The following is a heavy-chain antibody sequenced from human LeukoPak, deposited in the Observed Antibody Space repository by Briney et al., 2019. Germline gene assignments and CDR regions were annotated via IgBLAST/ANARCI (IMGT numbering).Heavy chain of an antibody. CDR3: VRTQGGAFDC. Sequence: SVKVSCKASGGTFSSYAISWVRQAPGQGLEWMGRIIPFLGTTNYAQKFQGRVTITADESTSTAYMELSSLRSEDTAVYYCVRTQGGAFDCWGQGTLVTVSS. D-gene: IGHD3-16*01. CDR1: GGTFSSYA. J-gene: IGHJ4*02. CDR2: IIPFLGTT. V-gene: IGHV1-69*11.